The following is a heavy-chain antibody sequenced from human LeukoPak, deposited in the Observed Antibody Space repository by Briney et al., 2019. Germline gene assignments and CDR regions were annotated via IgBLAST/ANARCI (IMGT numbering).Heavy chain of an antibody. D-gene: IGHD6-6*01. CDR1: GGSISTYY. Sequence: PSETLSLTCTVSGGSISTYYWSWIRQPAGKGLEWIGHIYISGTTNYNPSLKSRVTMSVDTSKNQFSLKLNSVTAADTAVYYCARLYSSSSHFDYWGQGTLVTVSS. J-gene: IGHJ4*02. V-gene: IGHV4-4*07. CDR3: ARLYSSSSHFDY. CDR2: IYISGTT.